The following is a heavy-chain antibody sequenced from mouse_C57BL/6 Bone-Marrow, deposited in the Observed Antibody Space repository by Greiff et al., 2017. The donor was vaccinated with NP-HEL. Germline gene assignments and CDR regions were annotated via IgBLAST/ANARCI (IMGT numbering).Heavy chain of an antibody. V-gene: IGHV10-3*01. CDR3: VRDLYYGYYDAMDY. CDR2: IRSKSSNYAT. J-gene: IGHJ4*01. D-gene: IGHD2-3*01. Sequence: GGGLVQPKGSLKLSCAASGFTFNTYAMHWVRQAPGKGLEWVARIRSKSSNYATYYADSVKDRLTISRDDPQSMLYLQMNNLKTEDTAMYYCVRDLYYGYYDAMDYWGQGTSVTVSS. CDR1: GFTFNTYA.